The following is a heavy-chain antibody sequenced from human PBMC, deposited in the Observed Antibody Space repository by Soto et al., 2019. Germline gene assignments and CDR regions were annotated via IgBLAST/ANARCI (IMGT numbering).Heavy chain of an antibody. CDR3: ARDVGYHYDGSPSGQFDF. Sequence: QVELQESGPGLVKPSGTLSLTCAVSGNSISSTNWWSWVSQSPGKGLEWVGEIYHSGSTNYNPSLKSRVTISVDKSKNQFSLKLSSVTAADTAVYYCARDVGYHYDGSPSGQFDFWGQGTLVTVSS. D-gene: IGHD3-22*01. J-gene: IGHJ4*02. CDR1: GNSISSTNW. CDR2: IYHSGST. V-gene: IGHV4-4*02.